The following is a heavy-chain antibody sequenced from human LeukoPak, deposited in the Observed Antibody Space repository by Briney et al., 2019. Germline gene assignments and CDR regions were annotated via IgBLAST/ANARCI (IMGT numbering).Heavy chain of an antibody. D-gene: IGHD2-2*01. CDR3: AKDLVIWDIVVVPAAPVDY. J-gene: IGHJ4*02. V-gene: IGHV3-30*02. CDR2: IRYDGSNK. Sequence: GGSLRLSCAASGFTFSSYGMHWVRQAPGKGLDWVAFIRYDGSNKYYADSVKGRFTISRDNSKNTLYLQMNSLRAEDTAVYYCAKDLVIWDIVVVPAAPVDYWGQGTLVTVSS. CDR1: GFTFSSYG.